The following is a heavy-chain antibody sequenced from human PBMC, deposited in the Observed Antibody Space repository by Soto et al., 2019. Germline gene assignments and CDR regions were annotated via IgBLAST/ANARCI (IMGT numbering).Heavy chain of an antibody. Sequence: QVQLVQSGAEVKKPGSSVKVSCKASGGTFSSYAISWVRQAPGQGLEWMGGIIPIFGTANYAQKFQGRVTITADESTSTAYMERSSLRSEDTAVYYCARPTRYYYDSSGPSAWFDPWGQGTLVTVSS. CDR3: ARPTRYYYDSSGPSAWFDP. J-gene: IGHJ5*02. CDR1: GGTFSSYA. CDR2: IIPIFGTA. V-gene: IGHV1-69*12. D-gene: IGHD3-22*01.